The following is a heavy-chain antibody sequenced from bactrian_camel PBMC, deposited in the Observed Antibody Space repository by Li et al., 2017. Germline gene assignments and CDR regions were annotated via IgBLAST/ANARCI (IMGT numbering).Heavy chain of an antibody. V-gene: IGHV3S68*01. Sequence: QVQLVESGGGSVQAGGSLTLSCVVAGYRGQRICTGWFRQPPGREREGVARFLPRGPDTDYAASVKGRFTIYQDAAKNTVNLQMNNLKPEDTAMYYCAAGSILPFGGGRSWFGACDFNDWGHGTQVTVS. CDR1: GYRGQRIC. CDR2: FLPRGPDT. CDR3: AAGSILPFGGGRSWFGACDFND. D-gene: IGHD6*01. J-gene: IGHJ4*01.